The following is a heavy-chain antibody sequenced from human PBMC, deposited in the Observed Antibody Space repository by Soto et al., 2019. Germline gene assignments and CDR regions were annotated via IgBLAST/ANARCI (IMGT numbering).Heavy chain of an antibody. CDR2: ISSSSSYI. CDR1: GFTFSSYS. Sequence: EVRLVESGGGLVKPGGSLRLSCAASGFTFSSYSMNWVRQAPGKGLEWVSSISSSSSYIYYADSVKGRFTISRDNAKNSLYLQMNSLRAEDTAVYYCARVYGGYYYVVGAFDIWGQGTMVTVSS. D-gene: IGHD3-22*01. V-gene: IGHV3-21*01. J-gene: IGHJ3*02. CDR3: ARVYGGYYYVVGAFDI.